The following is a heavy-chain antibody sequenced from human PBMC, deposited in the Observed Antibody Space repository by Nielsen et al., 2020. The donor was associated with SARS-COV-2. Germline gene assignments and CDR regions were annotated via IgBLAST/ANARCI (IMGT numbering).Heavy chain of an antibody. Sequence: SGPTLVKPTQTLTLTCTFSGFSLSTSGVGVGWIRQPPGKALEWLALIYWDDDKRYSPSLKSRLTITKDTSKNQVVLTMTNMDPVDTATYYCARMATMTYPYYYYYGMDVWGQGTTVIVSS. CDR2: IYWDDDK. V-gene: IGHV2-5*02. J-gene: IGHJ6*02. CDR3: ARMATMTYPYYYYYGMDV. D-gene: IGHD5-12*01. CDR1: GFSLSTSGVG.